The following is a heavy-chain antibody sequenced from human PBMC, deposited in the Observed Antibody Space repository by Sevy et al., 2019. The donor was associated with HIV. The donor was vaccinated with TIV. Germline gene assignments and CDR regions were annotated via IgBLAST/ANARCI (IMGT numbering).Heavy chain of an antibody. CDR1: DSPFSNFA. CDR3: AKRRVQSGLSGGGANYGMDV. D-gene: IGHD2-8*02. Sequence: GGSLRLSVQPLDSPFSNFAMSWVRQAPGKGLEWVSTLIGGGSRTYYADSVTGRFIISRDNSRNTLYLQMNSLRAEDTAIYYCAKRRVQSGLSGGGANYGMDVCGRGTTVTVSS. CDR2: LIGGGSRT. J-gene: IGHJ6*02. V-gene: IGHV3-23*01.